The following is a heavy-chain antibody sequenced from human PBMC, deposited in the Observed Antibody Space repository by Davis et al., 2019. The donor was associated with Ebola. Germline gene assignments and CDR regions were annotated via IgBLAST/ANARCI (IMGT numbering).Heavy chain of an antibody. CDR2: IIPILGIA. CDR1: GGTFSSYT. V-gene: IGHV1-69*02. D-gene: IGHD2-2*01. Sequence: AASVKVSCKASGGTFSSYTISWVRQAPGQGLEWMERIIPILGIANYAQKFQGRVTITADKSTSTAYMELSSLRSEDTAVYYCARAVRYPVVVSRSSRKYYFDYWGQGTLVTVSS. CDR3: ARAVRYPVVVSRSSRKYYFDY. J-gene: IGHJ4*02.